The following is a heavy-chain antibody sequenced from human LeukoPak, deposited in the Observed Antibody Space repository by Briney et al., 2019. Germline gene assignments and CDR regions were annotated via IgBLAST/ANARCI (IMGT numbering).Heavy chain of an antibody. CDR1: GGSISNSNSF. V-gene: IGHV4-39*07. Sequence: SETLSLTCTVSGGSISNSNSFWAWIRQPPGKGLEWIGTIYYSGITHYSPSLKSRVTISVDTSKNQFSLNLNSVTAADTALYYCARGDGSGSGRWFDPWGQGTLITVSS. CDR3: ARGDGSGSGRWFDP. CDR2: IYYSGIT. D-gene: IGHD3-10*01. J-gene: IGHJ5*02.